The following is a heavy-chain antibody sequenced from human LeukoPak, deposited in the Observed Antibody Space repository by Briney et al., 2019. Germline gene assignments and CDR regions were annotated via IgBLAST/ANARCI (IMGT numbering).Heavy chain of an antibody. J-gene: IGHJ4*02. CDR3: AGGPGPDIVVVPAAIFDY. V-gene: IGHV4-34*01. D-gene: IGHD2-2*02. Sequence: KPSETLSLTCAVYGGSFSGYYWSWLRQPPGKGLEWIGEINHSGSTNYNPSLKSRVTISVDTSKNQFSLKLSSVTAADTAVYYCAGGPGPDIVVVPAAIFDYWGQGTLVTVSS. CDR2: INHSGST. CDR1: GGSFSGYY.